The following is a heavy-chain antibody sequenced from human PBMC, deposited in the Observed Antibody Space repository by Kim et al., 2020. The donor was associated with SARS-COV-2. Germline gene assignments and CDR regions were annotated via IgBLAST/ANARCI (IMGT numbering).Heavy chain of an antibody. V-gene: IGHV3-30*01. D-gene: IGHD1-26*01. CDR3: ARDHSGSYYGAFDY. Sequence: ADSVKGRFTITRDNSKHPLYLQMNSLRAEDTAVYYCARDHSGSYYGAFDYWGQGTLVTVSS. J-gene: IGHJ4*02.